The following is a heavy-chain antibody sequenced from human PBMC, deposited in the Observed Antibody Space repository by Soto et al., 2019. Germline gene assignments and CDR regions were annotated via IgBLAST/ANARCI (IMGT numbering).Heavy chain of an antibody. CDR3: ARTGYSSSWYTPGWFDP. CDR2: IYYSGST. J-gene: IGHJ5*02. V-gene: IGHV4-61*08. CDR1: GGSISSGGCY. D-gene: IGHD6-13*01. Sequence: SETLSLTCTVSGGSISSGGCYWSWIRQHPGKGLEWIGYIYYSGSTNYNPSLKSRVTISVDTSKNQFSLKLSSVTAADTAVYYCARTGYSSSWYTPGWFDPWGQGTLVTVSS.